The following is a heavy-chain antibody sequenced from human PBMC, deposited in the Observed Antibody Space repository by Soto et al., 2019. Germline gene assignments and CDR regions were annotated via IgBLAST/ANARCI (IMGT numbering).Heavy chain of an antibody. CDR2: ISGSAGST. D-gene: IGHD2-2*01. J-gene: IGHJ4*02. Sequence: GGSLRLSCAASGFTFSSYAMSWVRRAPGKWLEWVSAISGSAGSTYLADSVKGRFTISRDNSKNTLYLQMNSLRAEDTAVYYCAKGTGSTSCEGFYYWGQGXLVTVYS. CDR1: GFTFSSYA. CDR3: AKGTGSTSCEGFYY. V-gene: IGHV3-23*01.